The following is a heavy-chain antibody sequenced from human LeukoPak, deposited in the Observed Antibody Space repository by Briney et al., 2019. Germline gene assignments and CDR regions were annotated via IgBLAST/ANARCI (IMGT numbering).Heavy chain of an antibody. V-gene: IGHV3-23*01. CDR3: AKRPRDSTGYYLGAFDF. J-gene: IGHJ3*01. Sequence: GESLRLSCAASGFTFSSYAMSWVRQAPGKGLEWVSAISGSGGSTYYADSVKGRFTISRDNSKNTLFLQMNSLRAEDTAAYYCAKRPRDSTGYYLGAFDFWGLGTMVTVSS. D-gene: IGHD3-22*01. CDR1: GFTFSSYA. CDR2: ISGSGGST.